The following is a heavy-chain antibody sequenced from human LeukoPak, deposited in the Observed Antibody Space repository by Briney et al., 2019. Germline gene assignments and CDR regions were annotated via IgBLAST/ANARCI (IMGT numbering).Heavy chain of an antibody. J-gene: IGHJ1*01. Sequence: ASVKVSCKASGYTFTSYYMHWVRQAPGQGLEWMGIINPSGGSTSYAQKFQGRVTMTRDTSTSTVYMELCSLRSEDTAVYYCARDQGPYDKRGYFQHWGQGTLVTVSS. CDR1: GYTFTSYY. CDR2: INPSGGST. D-gene: IGHD3-22*01. CDR3: ARDQGPYDKRGYFQH. V-gene: IGHV1-46*01.